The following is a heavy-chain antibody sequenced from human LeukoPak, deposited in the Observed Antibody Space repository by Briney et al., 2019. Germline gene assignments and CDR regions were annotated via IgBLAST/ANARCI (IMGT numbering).Heavy chain of an antibody. Sequence: ASVKVSCKASGYTFTSYYMHWVRQAPGQGLEWMGIINPSGGKTTYAQKFQGRVTMTRDASTSTVYMELSSLRSEDTAMYYCATGELDYWGQGTLVTVSS. CDR2: INPSGGKT. J-gene: IGHJ4*02. V-gene: IGHV1-46*01. CDR1: GYTFTSYY. D-gene: IGHD7-27*01. CDR3: ATGELDY.